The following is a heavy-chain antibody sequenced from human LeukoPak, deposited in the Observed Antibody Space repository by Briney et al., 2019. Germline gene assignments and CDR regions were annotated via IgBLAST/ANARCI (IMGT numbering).Heavy chain of an antibody. CDR2: INHSGST. CDR3: ARHPGKIARGFLLYFDY. D-gene: IGHD6-13*01. Sequence: SETLSLTCAVYGGSFSSYYWSWIRQPPGKGLEWIGEINHSGSTNYNPSLKSRVTISVDTSKNQFSLKLSSVTAADTAVYYCARHPGKIARGFLLYFDYWGQGTLVTVSS. CDR1: GGSFSSYY. J-gene: IGHJ4*02. V-gene: IGHV4-34*01.